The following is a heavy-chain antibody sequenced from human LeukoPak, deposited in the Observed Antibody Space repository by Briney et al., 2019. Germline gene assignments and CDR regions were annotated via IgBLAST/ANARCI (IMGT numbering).Heavy chain of an antibody. CDR1: GGSISSSSYY. D-gene: IGHD6-13*01. Sequence: SEALSLTCTVSGGSISSSSYYWGWIRQPPGKGLERIGSIYYSGSTYYNPSLKSRVTISVDTSRNQFSLKLSSVTAADTAVYYCARSPGRYSSSWSFDPWGQGTLVTVSS. J-gene: IGHJ5*02. CDR2: IYYSGST. CDR3: ARSPGRYSSSWSFDP. V-gene: IGHV4-39*07.